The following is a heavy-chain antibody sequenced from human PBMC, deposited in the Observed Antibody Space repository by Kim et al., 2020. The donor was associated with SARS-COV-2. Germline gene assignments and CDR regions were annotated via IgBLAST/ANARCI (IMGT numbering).Heavy chain of an antibody. Sequence: VKGRFTISRDNARNSLYLHMSSLRIEDTAFYYCVKGVRYFDWLGWYFDSWGQGTLVTVSS. D-gene: IGHD3-9*01. CDR3: VKGVRYFDWLGWYFDS. J-gene: IGHJ4*02. V-gene: IGHV3-9*01.